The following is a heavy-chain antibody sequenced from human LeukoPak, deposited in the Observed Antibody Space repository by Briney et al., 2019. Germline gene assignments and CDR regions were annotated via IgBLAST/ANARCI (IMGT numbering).Heavy chain of an antibody. J-gene: IGHJ4*02. V-gene: IGHV3-48*03. Sequence: PGGSLRLSCAASGFTFSSYEINWVRQAPGKGLEWVSYISSSGSTIYYADSVKGRFTISGDNAKNSLYLQMNSLRAEDTAVYYCAELGITMIGGVWGQGTLVTVSS. CDR1: GFTFSSYE. CDR3: AELGITMIGGV. CDR2: ISSSGSTI. D-gene: IGHD3-10*02.